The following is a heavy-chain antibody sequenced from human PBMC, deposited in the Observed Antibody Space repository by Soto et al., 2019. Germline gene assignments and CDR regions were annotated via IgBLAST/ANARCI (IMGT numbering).Heavy chain of an antibody. CDR1: GFTFSSYA. CDR2: ISGSGGST. CDR3: AKWGRVGYSDAKGGFDY. V-gene: IGHV3-23*01. Sequence: EVQLLESGGGLVQPGGSLRLSCAASGFTFSSYAMSWVRQAPGKGLEWVSAISGSGGSTYYADSVKGRFTISRDNSKNTLYLQMNSLRAEDTAVYYCAKWGRVGYSDAKGGFDYWGQGTLVTVSS. J-gene: IGHJ4*02. D-gene: IGHD5-18*01.